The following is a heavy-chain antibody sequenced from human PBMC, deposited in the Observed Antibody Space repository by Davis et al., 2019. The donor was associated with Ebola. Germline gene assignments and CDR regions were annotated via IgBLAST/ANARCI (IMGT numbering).Heavy chain of an antibody. CDR1: GGTFSSYA. CDR2: IIPIFDTA. V-gene: IGHV1-69*06. Sequence: SVKVSCKASGGTFSSYASSWVRQAPGQGLEWMGGIIPIFDTANYAQKFQGRVTISADKSTSPAYMELSSLRSEDTAVYYCASPTRRSGYYYNYYYYGMDVWGQGTTVTVSS. CDR3: ASPTRRSGYYYNYYYYGMDV. D-gene: IGHD3-22*01. J-gene: IGHJ6*02.